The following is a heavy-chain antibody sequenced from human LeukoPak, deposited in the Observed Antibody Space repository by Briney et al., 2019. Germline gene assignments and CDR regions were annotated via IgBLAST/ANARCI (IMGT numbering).Heavy chain of an antibody. CDR2: IYSGGST. CDR1: GFTVSSNY. Sequence: GGSLRLSCAASGFTVSSNYMSWVRQAPGKGLEWVSVIYSGGSTYYADSVKGRFTISRDNSKNTLYLQMNSLRAEDTAVYYCARDLAPINYDLWSGYYRNAFDIWGQGTMVTVSS. V-gene: IGHV3-66*02. J-gene: IGHJ3*02. CDR3: ARDLAPINYDLWSGYYRNAFDI. D-gene: IGHD3-3*01.